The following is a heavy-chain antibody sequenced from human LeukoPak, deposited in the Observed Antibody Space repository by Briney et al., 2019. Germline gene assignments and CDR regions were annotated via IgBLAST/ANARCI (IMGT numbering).Heavy chain of an antibody. D-gene: IGHD5-18*01. V-gene: IGHV4-30-2*01. Sequence: SETLSLTCAVSGGSISSGGYSWSWIRQPPGKGLEWIGYIYHSGSTYYNPSLKSRVTISVDTSKNQFSLQLNSVTPEDTAVYYCARGGQGDGYSADEAFDIWGQGTMVTVS. CDR1: GGSISSGGYS. J-gene: IGHJ3*02. CDR3: ARGGQGDGYSADEAFDI. CDR2: IYHSGST.